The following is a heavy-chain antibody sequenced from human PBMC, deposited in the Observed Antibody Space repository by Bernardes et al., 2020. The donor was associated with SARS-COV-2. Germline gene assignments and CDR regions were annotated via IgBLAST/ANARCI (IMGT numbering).Heavy chain of an antibody. CDR2: IYWDDDK. V-gene: IGHV2-5*02. CDR3: AHETVTTFPHTYYYYYYMDV. Sequence: SGPTLVKPTQTLTLTCTFSGFSLSTSGVGVGWIRQPPGKALEWLALIYWDDDKRYSPSLKSRLTITKDTSKNQVVLTMTNMDPVDTATYYCAHETVTTFPHTYYYYYYMDVWGKGTTVTVSS. CDR1: GFSLSTSGVG. D-gene: IGHD4-4*01. J-gene: IGHJ6*03.